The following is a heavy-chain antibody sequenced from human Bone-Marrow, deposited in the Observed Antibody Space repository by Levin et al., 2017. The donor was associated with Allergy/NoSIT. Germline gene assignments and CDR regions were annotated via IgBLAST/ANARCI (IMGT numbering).Heavy chain of an antibody. V-gene: IGHV3-15*07. Sequence: GGSLRLSCAASGFTFSNAWMNWVRQVPGKGLEWVGRVKSKTDDGTTAYAAPVKGRFTISRDDSKNTRYMQVNSLKAEDTAVYYCTTGPFDYWGQGTLVTVSS. CDR1: GFTFSNAW. J-gene: IGHJ4*02. CDR2: VKSKTDDGTT. CDR3: TTGPFDY.